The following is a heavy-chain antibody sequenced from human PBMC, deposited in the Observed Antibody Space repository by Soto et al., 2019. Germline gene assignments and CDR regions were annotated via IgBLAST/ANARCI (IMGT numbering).Heavy chain of an antibody. D-gene: IGHD1-7*01. J-gene: IGHJ6*02. V-gene: IGHV4-30-2*01. Sequence: LSLTCAVSGGSISSGGYSWSWIRQPPGKGLEWIGYIYHSGSTYYNPSLKSRVTISVDRSKNQFSLKLSSVTAADTAVYYCARAGAGTRENYYYYGMDVWGQGTTVTVSS. CDR1: GGSISSGGYS. CDR2: IYHSGST. CDR3: ARAGAGTRENYYYYGMDV.